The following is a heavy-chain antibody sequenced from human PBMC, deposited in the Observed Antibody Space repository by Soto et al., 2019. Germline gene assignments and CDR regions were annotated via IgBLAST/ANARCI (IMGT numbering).Heavy chain of an antibody. CDR1: GGSISSYY. D-gene: IGHD6-19*01. CDR2: IYYSGST. J-gene: IGHJ6*03. V-gene: IGHV4-59*08. Sequence: SETLSLTCTVSGGSISSYYWSWIRQPPGKGLEWIGYIYYSGSTNYNPSLKSRVTISVDTSKNQFSLKLSSVTAADTAVYYCARQVRTHRRSIAVAGTRVRDYYMDVWGKGTTVTVSS. CDR3: ARQVRTHRRSIAVAGTRVRDYYMDV.